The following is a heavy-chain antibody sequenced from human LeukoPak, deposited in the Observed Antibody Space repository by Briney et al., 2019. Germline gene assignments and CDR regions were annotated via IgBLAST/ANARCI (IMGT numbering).Heavy chain of an antibody. CDR1: GFTFSTYA. Sequence: GGSLRLSCAASGFTFSTYAMSWVRQAPGKGLEWVSAISGSVTSTYYADSVKGRFTISRDNSKNTLYLQMNSLRAEDTAVYYCAKAKLNYYDSSGPAGAFDIWGQGTMVTVSS. V-gene: IGHV3-23*01. CDR2: ISGSVTST. CDR3: AKAKLNYYDSSGPAGAFDI. D-gene: IGHD3-22*01. J-gene: IGHJ3*02.